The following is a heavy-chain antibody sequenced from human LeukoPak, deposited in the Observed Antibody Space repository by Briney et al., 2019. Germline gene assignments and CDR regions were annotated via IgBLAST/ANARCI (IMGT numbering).Heavy chain of an antibody. CDR2: IKQDGSEK. CDR3: ARHLARYCSSTSCEVYAFDI. J-gene: IGHJ3*02. CDR1: GFTFSSYW. D-gene: IGHD2-2*01. V-gene: IGHV3-7*01. Sequence: GGSLRLSCAASGFTFSSYWMSWVRQAPGKGLEWVANIKQDGSEKYYVDSVKGRFTISRDNAKNSLYLQMNSLRAEDTAVYYCARHLARYCSSTSCEVYAFDIWGQGTMVTVSS.